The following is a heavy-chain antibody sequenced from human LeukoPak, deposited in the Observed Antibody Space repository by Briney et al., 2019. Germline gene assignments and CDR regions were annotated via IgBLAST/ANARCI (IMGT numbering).Heavy chain of an antibody. Sequence: GGSLRLSCAASGFTFSDYYMSWIRQAPGKGLEWVSYISSSGSTIYYADSVKGRFTISRDNAKNSLYLQMNSLRAKDTAVYYCARDMRIQLWLRFDPWGQGTLVTVSS. CDR3: ARDMRIQLWLRFDP. CDR2: ISSSGSTI. J-gene: IGHJ5*02. CDR1: GFTFSDYY. D-gene: IGHD5-18*01. V-gene: IGHV3-11*01.